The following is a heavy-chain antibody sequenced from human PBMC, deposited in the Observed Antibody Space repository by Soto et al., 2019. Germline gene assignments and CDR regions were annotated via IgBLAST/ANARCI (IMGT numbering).Heavy chain of an antibody. CDR3: TTDLSVDIVAPGPCY. CDR2: IKSKTDGGTT. Sequence: GGSLRLSCAASGFTFSNAWMNWVRQAPGKGLEWVGRIKSKTDGGTTDYAAPVKGRFTISRDDSKNTLYLQMNSLKTEDTAVYYCTTDLSVDIVAPGPCYWGQGTLVTVSS. J-gene: IGHJ4*02. D-gene: IGHD5-12*01. V-gene: IGHV3-15*07. CDR1: GFTFSNAW.